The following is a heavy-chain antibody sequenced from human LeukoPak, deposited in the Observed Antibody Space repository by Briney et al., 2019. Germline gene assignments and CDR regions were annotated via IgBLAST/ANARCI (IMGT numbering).Heavy chain of an antibody. J-gene: IGHJ2*01. Sequence: SETLSLTCTVSGGSISRYSWSWIRQSPGQGLEWIGQIYYSGSTNYNPSLKTRVTISVDTSKNQFALKLSSVTAADTAVYYCARDKSYYDSSGYYWYFDLWGRGTLVTVSS. V-gene: IGHV4-59*01. CDR1: GGSISRYS. D-gene: IGHD3-22*01. CDR2: IYYSGST. CDR3: ARDKSYYDSSGYYWYFDL.